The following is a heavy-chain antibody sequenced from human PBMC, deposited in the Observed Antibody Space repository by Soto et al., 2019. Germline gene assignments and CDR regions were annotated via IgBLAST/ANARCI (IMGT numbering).Heavy chain of an antibody. J-gene: IGHJ4*02. CDR3: ARHVRIAAADFDY. V-gene: IGHV5-10-1*01. D-gene: IGHD6-13*01. CDR2: IDPSDSYT. CDR1: GYSFTSFW. Sequence: GESLKISCKGTGYSFTSFWISWVRQMPGKGLEWMGRIDPSDSYTNYSPPFQGHVTISVDKSINTAYLQWSSLKASDTAIYYCARHVRIAAADFDYWGQGTLVTVSS.